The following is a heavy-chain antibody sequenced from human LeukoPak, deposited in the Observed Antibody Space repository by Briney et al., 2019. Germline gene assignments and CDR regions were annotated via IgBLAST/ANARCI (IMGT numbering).Heavy chain of an antibody. CDR2: IWYDGSNK. CDR3: ARPHSSGWYYFDY. Sequence: GGSLRLSCAVSGFTFSSYGMHWVRQAPGKGLEWVAVIWYDGSNKYYADSVKGRFTISRDNSKNTLYLQMNSLRAEDTAVYYCARPHSSGWYYFDYWGQGTLVTVSS. V-gene: IGHV3-33*01. CDR1: GFTFSSYG. D-gene: IGHD6-19*01. J-gene: IGHJ4*02.